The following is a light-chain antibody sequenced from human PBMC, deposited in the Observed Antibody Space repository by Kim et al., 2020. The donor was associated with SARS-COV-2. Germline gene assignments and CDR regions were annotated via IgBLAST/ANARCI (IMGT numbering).Light chain of an antibody. V-gene: IGKV3-20*01. Sequence: EIVLTQSPGTLSLSPGERATLSCRASQSVSSSSLAWYQQKPVQTPRLLIYGASSRATGIPDRFSGSGSGTDFTLTISRLEPEDFAVYYCQQYGSSPTFGQGTKVGIK. CDR1: QSVSSSS. CDR3: QQYGSSPT. CDR2: GAS. J-gene: IGKJ1*01.